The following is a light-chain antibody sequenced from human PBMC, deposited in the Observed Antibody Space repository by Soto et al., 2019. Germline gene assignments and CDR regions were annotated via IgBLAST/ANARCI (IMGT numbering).Light chain of an antibody. V-gene: IGLV2-23*01. CDR1: SSDVGSYNL. J-gene: IGLJ2*01. CDR3: CSYAGRSTHVV. Sequence: QSALAQPASVSGSPGQSITISCTGTSSDVGSYNLVSWYQHHPGKAPKLMIYEGTKRPSGVSNRFSGSKSGNTASLTISGLQAEDEADYYCCSYAGRSTHVVFGGGTKLTVL. CDR2: EGT.